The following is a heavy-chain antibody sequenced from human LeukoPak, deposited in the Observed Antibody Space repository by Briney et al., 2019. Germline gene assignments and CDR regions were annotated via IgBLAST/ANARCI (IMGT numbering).Heavy chain of an antibody. D-gene: IGHD6-13*01. Sequence: ASVKVSCKASGYTFTGYSMHWVRQAPGQGLEWMGWINPNSGGTNYAQKFQGRVTMTRDTSISTAYMELSRLRSDDPDVYYCARDHAAYSSSWYDFDYWGQGTLVTVSS. CDR3: ARDHAAYSSSWYDFDY. J-gene: IGHJ4*02. V-gene: IGHV1-2*02. CDR1: GYTFTGYS. CDR2: INPNSGGT.